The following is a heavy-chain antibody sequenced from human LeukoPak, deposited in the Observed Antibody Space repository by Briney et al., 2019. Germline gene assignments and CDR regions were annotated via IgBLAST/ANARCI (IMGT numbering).Heavy chain of an antibody. CDR3: ANSQLGPYYYGMDV. D-gene: IGHD6-6*01. J-gene: IGHJ6*02. CDR1: GGSISSGDYY. Sequence: SQTLSLTCTVSGGSISSGDYYWSWIRQPPGKGLEWIGYIYYSGSTYYNPSLKSRVTISVDTSKNQFSLKLSSVTAADTAVHYCANSQLGPYYYGMDVWGQGTTVTVSS. CDR2: IYYSGST. V-gene: IGHV4-30-4*01.